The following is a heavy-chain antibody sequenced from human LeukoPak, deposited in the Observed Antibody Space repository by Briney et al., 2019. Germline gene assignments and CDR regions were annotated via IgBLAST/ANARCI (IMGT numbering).Heavy chain of an antibody. J-gene: IGHJ4*02. CDR2: ISYDGSNK. CDR1: GFTFSSYA. D-gene: IGHD6-19*01. Sequence: GRSLRLSCAASGFTFSSYAMHWVRQAPGKGLEWVAVISYDGSNKYYADSVKGRFTISRDNSKNTLYLQMNSLRAEDTAVYYCASSSGWYGVGWGQGTLVTVSS. V-gene: IGHV3-30-3*01. CDR3: ASSSGWYGVG.